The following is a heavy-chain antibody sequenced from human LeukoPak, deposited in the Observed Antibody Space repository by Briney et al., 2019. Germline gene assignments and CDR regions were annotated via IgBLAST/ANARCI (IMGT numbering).Heavy chain of an antibody. V-gene: IGHV1-2*02. CDR1: GYTFTGYY. D-gene: IGHD1-26*01. CDR3: ARDLGASVAFDI. CDR2: INPNSGGT. J-gene: IGHJ3*02. Sequence: ASVKVSCKASGYTFTGYYIHWVRQAPGQGLEWMGWINPNSGGTNYAQKFQGRVTMTRDTSISTAYMELSRLRSDDTAVYYCARDLGASVAFDIWGQGTMVTVSS.